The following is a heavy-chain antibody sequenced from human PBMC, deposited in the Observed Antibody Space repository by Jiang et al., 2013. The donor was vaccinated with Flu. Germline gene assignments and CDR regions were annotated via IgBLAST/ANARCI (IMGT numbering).Heavy chain of an antibody. V-gene: IGHV3-23*01. D-gene: IGHD3-10*01. Sequence: SYAMSWVRQAPGKGLEWVSAISGSGGSTYYADSVKGRFTISRDNSKNTLYLQMNSLRAEDTAVYYCAKWDYYGSGSQDYWGQGTLVTVSS. CDR3: AKWDYYGSGSQDY. J-gene: IGHJ4*02. CDR1: SYA. CDR2: ISGSGGST.